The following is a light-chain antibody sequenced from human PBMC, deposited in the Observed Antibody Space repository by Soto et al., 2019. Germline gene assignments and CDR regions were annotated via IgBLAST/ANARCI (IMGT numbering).Light chain of an antibody. CDR2: DVS. CDR1: SSDVGGYNY. J-gene: IGLJ1*01. V-gene: IGLV2-14*01. Sequence: QSVLTQPASVSESPGQSITISCTGTSSDVGGYNYVSWYQQHPGKAPKLMIYDVSNRPSGVSNRFSGSKSGNTASLTISGLQAEDEADYYCSSYTSSSTLLDVFGTGTKLTVL. CDR3: SSYTSSSTLLDV.